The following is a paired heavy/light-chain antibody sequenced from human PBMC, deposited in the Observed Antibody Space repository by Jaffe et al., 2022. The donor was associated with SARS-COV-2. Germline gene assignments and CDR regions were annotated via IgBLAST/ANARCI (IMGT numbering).Light chain of an antibody. J-gene: IGLJ2*01. V-gene: IGLV2-8*01. CDR2: EVS. Sequence: QSALTQPPSASGSPGQSVAISCTGTRSDVGGYNYVSWYQQHPGKAPKLMIYEVSKRPSGVPDRFSGSKSGNTASLTVSGLQADDEAVYYCSSYAGSDTLLYGGGTKLTVL. CDR3: SSYAGSDTLL. CDR1: RSDVGGYNY.
Heavy chain of an antibody. CDR3: ARDADTSGHFSYFDY. Sequence: QVQLVESGGGVVQPGRSLRLSCAASGFTFSHYGMNWVRQAPGKGLEWVAGIWHDASKKYYADSVKGRFTISRDKFTNTVSLQLDSLRAEDTAVYFCARDADTSGHFSYFDYWGQGTLVTVSS. J-gene: IGHJ4*02. D-gene: IGHD3-22*01. CDR2: IWHDASKK. V-gene: IGHV3-33*08. CDR1: GFTFSHYG.